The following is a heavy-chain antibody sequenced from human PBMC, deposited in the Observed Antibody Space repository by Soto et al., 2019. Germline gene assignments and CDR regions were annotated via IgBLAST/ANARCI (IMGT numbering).Heavy chain of an antibody. CDR1: GFNFGDYA. D-gene: IGHD2-2*02. CDR2: IRSKAYGGTT. Sequence: GASLSLSFPASGFNFGDYALSSVLQAPGKGLEWVGFIRSKAYGGTTEYAASVKGRFTISRDDSNSIAYLQMNSLKTEDTAMYYSTNMVVAQAAIPDYFYYGMYVWAQGTTVTVSS. V-gene: IGHV3-49*04. CDR3: TNMVVAQAAIPDYFYYGMYV. J-gene: IGHJ6*02.